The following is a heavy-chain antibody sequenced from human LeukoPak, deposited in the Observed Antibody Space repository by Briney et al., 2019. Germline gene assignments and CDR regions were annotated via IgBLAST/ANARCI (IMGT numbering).Heavy chain of an antibody. CDR1: GFTFSSHG. CDR2: ISYDENNK. D-gene: IGHD4-17*01. V-gene: IGHV3-30*18. CDR3: AKRLLGYADSSPIDY. J-gene: IGHJ4*02. Sequence: GGSLRLSCAASGFTFSSHGMHWVRQAPGKGLEWVAVISYDENNKYFADSVKGRFTISRDNSKNTLYLQMNSLRAEDTAVYYCAKRLLGYADSSPIDYWGQGTLVTVSS.